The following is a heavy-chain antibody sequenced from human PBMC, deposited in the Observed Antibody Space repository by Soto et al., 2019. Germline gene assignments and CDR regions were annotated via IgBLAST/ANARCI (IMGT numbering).Heavy chain of an antibody. CDR1: GGTFSSYA. Sequence: SVKVSCKASGGTFSSYAISWVRQAPGQGLGWMGGIIPIFGTANYAQKFQGRVTITADESTSTAYMELSSLRSEDTAVYYCARRLDYDSSGSPWIYWGQGTLVTVSS. V-gene: IGHV1-69*13. J-gene: IGHJ4*02. CDR2: IIPIFGTA. CDR3: ARRLDYDSSGSPWIY. D-gene: IGHD3-22*01.